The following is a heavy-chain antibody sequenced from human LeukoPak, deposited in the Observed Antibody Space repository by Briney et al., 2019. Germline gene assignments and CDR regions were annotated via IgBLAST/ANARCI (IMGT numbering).Heavy chain of an antibody. J-gene: IGHJ4*02. CDR1: GYTFTGYY. V-gene: IGHV1-2*02. CDR3: ARDRGYSGYDFYY. Sequence: ASVKVSCKASGYTFTGYYMHWVRQAPGQGLKWMGWINPNSGGTNYAQKFQGRVTMTRDTSISTAYMELSRLRSDDTAVYYCARDRGYSGYDFYYWGQGTLVTVSS. D-gene: IGHD5-12*01. CDR2: INPNSGGT.